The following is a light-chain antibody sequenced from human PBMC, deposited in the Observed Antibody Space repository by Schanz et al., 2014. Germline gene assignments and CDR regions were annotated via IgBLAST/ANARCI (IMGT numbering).Light chain of an antibody. CDR3: SSYAGSINWV. J-gene: IGLJ3*02. Sequence: QSALTQPASVSGSPGQSITISCTGTSSDVGGYNYVSWYQQHPGKAPKLMIYDVSNRPSGVSNRFSGSKSGNTASLTISGLQAEDEADYYCSSYAGSINWVFGGGTKVTVL. V-gene: IGLV2-14*01. CDR2: DVS. CDR1: SSDVGGYNY.